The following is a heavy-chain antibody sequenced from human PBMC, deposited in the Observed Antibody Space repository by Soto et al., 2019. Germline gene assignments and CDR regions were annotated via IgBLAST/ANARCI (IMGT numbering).Heavy chain of an antibody. D-gene: IGHD7-27*01. CDR2: IGVSGGTT. V-gene: IGHV3-23*01. CDR3: AKDWGTLDY. J-gene: IGHJ4*02. Sequence: PGWSLRLSCAGSGFTFRSYPMSWVRQAPGKGLEWVSSIGVSGGTTYYADSVKGRFTISRDNSQNTLYLEMNSLRAEDTAVYYCAKDWGTLDYWGQGALVTVSS. CDR1: GFTFRSYP.